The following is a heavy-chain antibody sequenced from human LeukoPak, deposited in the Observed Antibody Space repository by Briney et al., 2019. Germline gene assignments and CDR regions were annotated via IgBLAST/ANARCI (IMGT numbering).Heavy chain of an antibody. CDR3: ARGGDRRGFDY. CDR1: GGSISDGGYY. D-gene: IGHD1-14*01. CDR2: IYDSGAT. J-gene: IGHJ4*02. V-gene: IGHV4-31*11. Sequence: SETLSLTCAVSGGSISDGGYYWSWIRQHPGKGQEWIGYIYDSGATYYSPALQSRVAISVDTSDNKFSLKLRSLTAADTAVYYCARGGDRRGFDYWGQGTLVTVPS.